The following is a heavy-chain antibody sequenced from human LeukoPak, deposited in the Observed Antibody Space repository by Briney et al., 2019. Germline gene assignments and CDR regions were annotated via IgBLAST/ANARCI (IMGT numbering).Heavy chain of an antibody. CDR2: IKQDGSEK. J-gene: IGHJ4*02. V-gene: IGHV3-7*01. D-gene: IGHD6-6*01. Sequence: GGSLRLSCAASGFTFSNYWMTWVRQAPGKGLEWVANIKQDGSEKYYVDSVKGRFTVSRGNAKNSLYLQMNSLRAEDTAVYYCARDPLQDSSSSLFGYWGQGTLVTVSS. CDR3: ARDPLQDSSSSLFGY. CDR1: GFTFSNYW.